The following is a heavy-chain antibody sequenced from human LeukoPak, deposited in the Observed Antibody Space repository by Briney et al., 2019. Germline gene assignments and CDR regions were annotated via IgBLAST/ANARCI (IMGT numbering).Heavy chain of an antibody. D-gene: IGHD4-23*01. Sequence: SETLSLTCTVSGGSINSYYWSWIRQPAGKGLEWIGRMYSSGSTNYNPSLKSRVSMSVDTSKNQFTLRLTSVTAADTAVYYCARGGKATVVTMWGQGILVTVSS. V-gene: IGHV4-4*07. CDR1: GGSINSYY. CDR2: MYSSGST. CDR3: ARGGKATVVTM. J-gene: IGHJ4*02.